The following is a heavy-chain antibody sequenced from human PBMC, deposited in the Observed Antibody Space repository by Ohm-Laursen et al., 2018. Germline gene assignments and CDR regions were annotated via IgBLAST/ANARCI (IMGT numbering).Heavy chain of an antibody. D-gene: IGHD2-21*02. CDR2: INHSGST. J-gene: IGHJ4*02. V-gene: IGHV4-34*01. CDR3: ASLCGGDSYTPHDY. Sequence: SDTLSLTCAVYGGSFSGYYWSWIRQPPGKGLEWIGEINHSGSTNYNPSLKSRVTISVDTSKNQFSLKLSSVTAADTAVYYCASLCGGDSYTPHDYWGQGTLVTVSS. CDR1: GGSFSGYY.